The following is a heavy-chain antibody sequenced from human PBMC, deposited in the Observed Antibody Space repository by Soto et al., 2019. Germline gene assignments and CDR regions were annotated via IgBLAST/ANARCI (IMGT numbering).Heavy chain of an antibody. Sequence: EVQLVESGGGLIQPGGSLRLSCAASGFTVSSNYMSWVRQAPGKGLEWVSVIYSGGSTYYADSVKGRFTISRDNPKNTLYLQMNSLRAEDTAVYYCARWLGTSWGMGFDYWGQGTLVTVSS. CDR1: GFTVSSNY. D-gene: IGHD2-2*01. J-gene: IGHJ4*02. V-gene: IGHV3-53*01. CDR2: IYSGGST. CDR3: ARWLGTSWGMGFDY.